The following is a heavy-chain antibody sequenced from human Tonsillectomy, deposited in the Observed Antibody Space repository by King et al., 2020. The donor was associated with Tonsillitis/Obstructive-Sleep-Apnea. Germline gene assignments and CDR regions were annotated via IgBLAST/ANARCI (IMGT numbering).Heavy chain of an antibody. CDR3: ATAPYDYVWGGSNVNDY. CDR1: GFTVSSNY. Sequence: VQLVESGGGLVQPGGSLRLSCAASGFTVSSNYMSWVRQAPGKGLEWVSVIYSGGSTYYADSVKGRFTISRDNSKNTLYLQMNSLRAEDTAVYYCATAPYDYVWGGSNVNDYWGQGTLVTVSS. V-gene: IGHV3-66*01. J-gene: IGHJ4*02. CDR2: IYSGGST. D-gene: IGHD3-16*01.